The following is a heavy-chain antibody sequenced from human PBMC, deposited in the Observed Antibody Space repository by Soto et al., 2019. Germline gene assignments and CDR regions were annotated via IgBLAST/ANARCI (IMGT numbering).Heavy chain of an antibody. V-gene: IGHV4-38-2*01. J-gene: IGHJ6*02. D-gene: IGHD3-9*01. CDR2: IYHSGST. CDR3: AGDPYDILTGYYTNYGMDV. Sequence: PSETLSLTCAVSGYSIIRGYYWGLIRQPPGKGLEWIGSIYHSGSTYYNPSLKSRVTISVDTSKNQFSLKLSSVTAADTAVYYCAGDPYDILTGYYTNYGMDVWGQGTTVTVSS. CDR1: GYSIIRGYY.